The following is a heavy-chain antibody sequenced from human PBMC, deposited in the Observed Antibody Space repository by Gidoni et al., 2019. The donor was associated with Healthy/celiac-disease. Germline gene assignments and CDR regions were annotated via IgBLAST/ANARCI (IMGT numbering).Heavy chain of an antibody. Sequence: EVQLVESGGGLVQPGGSLRLSCAASGFTFSSYWMHWVRQAPGKGLVWVSRINSDGSSTSYADSVKGRFTISRDNAKNTLYLQMNSLRAEDTAVYYCARVDDSSGWTGYYYYGMDVWGQGTTVTVSS. CDR2: INSDGSST. J-gene: IGHJ6*02. CDR1: GFTFSSYW. D-gene: IGHD6-19*01. V-gene: IGHV3-74*01. CDR3: ARVDDSSGWTGYYYYGMDV.